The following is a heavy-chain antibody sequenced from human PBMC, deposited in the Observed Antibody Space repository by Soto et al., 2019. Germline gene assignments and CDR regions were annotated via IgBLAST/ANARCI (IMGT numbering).Heavy chain of an antibody. CDR3: ARYLNGGGGEGTYNYYYGMDV. CDR2: INPSGGTT. D-gene: IGHD3-10*01. J-gene: IGHJ6*02. V-gene: IGHV1-46*01. CDR1: GYTFTNYY. Sequence: ASVKVSCKASGYTFTNYYIYWVRQAPGQGLEWMGIINPSGGTTGYTPKFQGRLTMTRETSTNTVYMELSSQTSEDTAVYYCARYLNGGGGEGTYNYYYGMDVWGQGTTVTVSS.